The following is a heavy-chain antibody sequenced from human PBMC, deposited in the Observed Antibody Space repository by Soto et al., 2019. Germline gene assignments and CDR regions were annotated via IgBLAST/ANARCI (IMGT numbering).Heavy chain of an antibody. V-gene: IGHV3-23*01. CDR1: GFTFSSYA. J-gene: IGHJ4*02. Sequence: LRLSCAASGFTFSSYAMSWVRQAPGKGLEWVSVMSGSGDDAYYADSVKGRFTISRDNSKNTLYLQMNSLRAEDTAVYFCAKKVTIYAVDPADYWGQGTQVTVSS. CDR3: AKKVTIYAVDPADY. CDR2: MSGSGDDA. D-gene: IGHD3-3*01.